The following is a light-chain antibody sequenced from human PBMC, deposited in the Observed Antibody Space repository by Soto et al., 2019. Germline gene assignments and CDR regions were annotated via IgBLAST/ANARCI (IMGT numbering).Light chain of an antibody. V-gene: IGLV2-8*01. J-gene: IGLJ1*01. CDR2: EVS. CDR1: SSDVCGYNY. Sequence: QSALTQPPSASGSPGQSVTISCTGTSSDVCGYNYVSWYQQHPGKAPKLMIYEVSKRPSGVPDRFSGSKSGNTASLTVSGLPAEDEADYYCSSYAGSNNVFGTGTKVTVL. CDR3: SSYAGSNNV.